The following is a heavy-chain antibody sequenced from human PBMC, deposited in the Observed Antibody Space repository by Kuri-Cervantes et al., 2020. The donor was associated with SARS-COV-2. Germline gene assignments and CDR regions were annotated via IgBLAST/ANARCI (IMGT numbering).Heavy chain of an antibody. J-gene: IGHJ4*02. CDR3: ARFDWNYVGYFDY. Sequence: SETLSLTCAVYGGSFSGYYWSWIRQPPGKGLEWIGEINHSGSTNYNPSLKSRVTISVDTSKNQFSLKLSSVTAADTAVYYCARFDWNYVGYFDYWGQGTLVTGSS. CDR1: GGSFSGYY. V-gene: IGHV4-34*01. CDR2: INHSGST. D-gene: IGHD1-7*01.